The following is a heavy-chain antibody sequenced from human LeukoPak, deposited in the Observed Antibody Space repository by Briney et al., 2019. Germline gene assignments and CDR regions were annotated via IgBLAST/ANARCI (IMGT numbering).Heavy chain of an antibody. D-gene: IGHD6-19*01. Sequence: GGSLRLSCAASGFTFSDYHMSWIRQAPGKGLEWVSYISNTGSTIYYADSVEGRFTISRDNAKNSLYLQMDSLRAEDTAVCYCARGGRSGWYIFGYWGQGTLVTVSS. V-gene: IGHV3-11*01. CDR2: ISNTGSTI. CDR1: GFTFSDYH. CDR3: ARGGRSGWYIFGY. J-gene: IGHJ4*02.